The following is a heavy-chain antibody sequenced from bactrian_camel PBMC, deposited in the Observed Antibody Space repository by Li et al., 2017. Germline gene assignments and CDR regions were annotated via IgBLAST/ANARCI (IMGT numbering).Heavy chain of an antibody. CDR1: EITDSTKW. CDR2: YPSDGGP. D-gene: IGHD5*01. Sequence: HVQLVESGGGSVQAGGSLRLSCTASEITDSTKWMGWFRQAPGQEREFVSGYPSDGGPAYANSVKGRFTISRDIQSTKSTLYLQMNSLTVEDTAVYCCAADCAYRVNYWGQGTQVTVS. J-gene: IGHJ4*01. CDR3: AADCAYRVNY. V-gene: IGHV3S53*01.